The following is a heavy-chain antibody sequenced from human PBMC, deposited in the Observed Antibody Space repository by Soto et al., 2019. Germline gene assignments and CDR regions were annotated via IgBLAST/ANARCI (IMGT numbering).Heavy chain of an antibody. V-gene: IGHV3-7*03. Sequence: RSLRLSCAGAGFNLGGHWVSCVRQAPGKGLVWVANIKEDGSEKSYAAPVRGRFTVSRDDSKSTLILQMDSLKTGDTAMYFCATCSGRGIRNCFGIIDIWGQGTMVTVSS. CDR3: ATCSGRGIRNCFGIIDI. D-gene: IGHD1-20*01. J-gene: IGHJ3*02. CDR2: IKEDGSEK. CDR1: GFNLGGHW.